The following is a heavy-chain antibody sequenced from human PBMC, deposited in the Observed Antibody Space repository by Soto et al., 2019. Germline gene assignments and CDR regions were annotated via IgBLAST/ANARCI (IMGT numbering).Heavy chain of an antibody. CDR2: TYYSSKWYI. D-gene: IGHD2-8*02. CDR1: GDSVSSNSAA. J-gene: IGHJ6*03. V-gene: IGHV6-1*01. Sequence: QVQLQQSGPGLVKPSQTLSLTCDISGDSVSSNSAAWNWIRQTPSRGLEWLGRTYYSSKWYINYAVSVKSRITVNPDTSKNQFSLQLNSVTPEDTAVYYCAIGSCDDVTGHYYMDVWGKGTTVTVSS. CDR3: AIGSCDDVTGHYYMDV.